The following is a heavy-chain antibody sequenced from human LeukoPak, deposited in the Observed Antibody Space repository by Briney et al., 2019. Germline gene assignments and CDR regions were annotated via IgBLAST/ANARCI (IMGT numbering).Heavy chain of an antibody. D-gene: IGHD1-14*01. CDR3: ARDTNNGLDV. CDR1: GFTFSEYY. V-gene: IGHV3-11*01. J-gene: IGHJ6*02. Sequence: SGGSLTLSCAASGFTFSEYYMMWIRQAPGKGLEWVSHISSSGRLMQYADSVRGRFTITRDNAQNFMSLQMNNLKPEDTAVYYCARDTNNGLDVWGRGTTVTVS. CDR2: ISSSGRLM.